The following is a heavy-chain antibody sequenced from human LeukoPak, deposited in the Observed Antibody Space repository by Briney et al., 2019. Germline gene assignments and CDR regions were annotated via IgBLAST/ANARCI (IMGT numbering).Heavy chain of an antibody. Sequence: GGSLRLSCAASEFTFSSYGMSWVRQAPGKGLEWVSSISSSSSYIYYADSVKGRFTIPRDNAKNSLYLQMNSLRAEDTAVYYCARAPQGIVVVPAANAAWGQGTLVTVSS. CDR1: EFTFSSYG. V-gene: IGHV3-21*01. J-gene: IGHJ5*02. CDR3: ARAPQGIVVVPAANAA. CDR2: ISSSSSYI. D-gene: IGHD2-2*01.